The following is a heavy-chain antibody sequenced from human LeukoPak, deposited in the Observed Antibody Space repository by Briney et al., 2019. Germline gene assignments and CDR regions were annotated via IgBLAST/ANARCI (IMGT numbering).Heavy chain of an antibody. J-gene: IGHJ3*02. Sequence: SETLSLTCTVSGGSISSYYWSWIRQPPGKGLEWIGYIYYSGSTNYNPSLKSRVTIPVDTSKNQFSLKLSSVTAADTAVYYCARHRFGLDAFDIWGQGTMVTVSS. CDR1: GGSISSYY. D-gene: IGHD3-10*01. CDR2: IYYSGST. V-gene: IGHV4-59*08. CDR3: ARHRFGLDAFDI.